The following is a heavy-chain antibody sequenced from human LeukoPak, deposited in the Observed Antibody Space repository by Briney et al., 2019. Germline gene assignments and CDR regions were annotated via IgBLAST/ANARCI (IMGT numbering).Heavy chain of an antibody. D-gene: IGHD3-16*02. Sequence: SETLSLTCAVYGGSFSGYYWSWIRQPPGKGLEWSGEINHSGSTNYNPSLKSRVTISVDTSKNQLSLKLSSVTAADTAVYYCARTSYDYVWGSYRPRYYFDYWGQGTLVTVSS. V-gene: IGHV4-34*01. J-gene: IGHJ4*02. CDR3: ARTSYDYVWGSYRPRYYFDY. CDR1: GGSFSGYY. CDR2: INHSGST.